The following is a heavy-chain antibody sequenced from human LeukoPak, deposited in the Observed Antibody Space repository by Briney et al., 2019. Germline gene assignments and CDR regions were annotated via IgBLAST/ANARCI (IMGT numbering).Heavy chain of an antibody. V-gene: IGHV3-74*01. J-gene: IGHJ4*02. CDR2: INRDGSST. Sequence: PGGSLRLSCAASGFTFISYWMRWVRQAPGKGLVWVSRINRDGSSTDYADSVKGRFTISRDNAKNTLYLQMNSLRGEDTAVYFCARDAPGNTALDYWGQGTLVTVSS. CDR3: ARDAPGNTALDY. CDR1: GFTFISYW. D-gene: IGHD5-18*01.